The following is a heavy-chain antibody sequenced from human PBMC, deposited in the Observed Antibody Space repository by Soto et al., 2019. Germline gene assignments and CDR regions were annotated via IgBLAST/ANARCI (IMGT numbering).Heavy chain of an antibody. CDR2: IYYSGST. D-gene: IGHD2-2*01. Sequence: QVQLQESGPGLVKPSQTLSLTCTVSGGSISSGGYYWSWIRQHPGKGLEWIGYIYYSGSTYYNPSLKSRVTISVDTSKNQFSLKLSSVTAADTAVYYCARDGPRDQLWRYYYYGMDVWGQGTTVTVSS. CDR1: GGSISSGGYY. J-gene: IGHJ6*02. V-gene: IGHV4-31*03. CDR3: ARDGPRDQLWRYYYYGMDV.